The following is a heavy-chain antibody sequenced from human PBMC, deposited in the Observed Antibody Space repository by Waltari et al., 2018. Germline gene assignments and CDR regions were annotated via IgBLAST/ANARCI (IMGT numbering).Heavy chain of an antibody. J-gene: IGHJ4*02. CDR1: GFTFSDYW. V-gene: IGHV3-7*01. CDR3: ARDGDY. CDR2: IKQDGGER. Sequence: EVQFVESGGGLVQPGGSLRLSCAASGFTFSDYWMSWVSEAPGKGLEWVANIKQDGGEREEVDSVKGRVTISRDNDKNSVYLQRNSLRVEEKAVYYCARDGDYWGQGTLVTVSS.